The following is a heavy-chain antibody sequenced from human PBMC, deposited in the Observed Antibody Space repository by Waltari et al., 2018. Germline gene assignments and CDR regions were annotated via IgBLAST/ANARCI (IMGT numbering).Heavy chain of an antibody. CDR1: GYSISSGYY. V-gene: IGHV4-38-2*02. Sequence: QVQLQESGPGLVKPSETLSLTCTVSGYSISSGYYWGWIRQPPGKGLEWIGSIYHSGGTYYNPSLKSRVTISVDTSKNQFSLKLSSVTAADTAVYYCARDFWGQLPARWGQGTLVTVSS. J-gene: IGHJ4*02. D-gene: IGHD2-2*01. CDR3: ARDFWGQLPAR. CDR2: IYHSGGT.